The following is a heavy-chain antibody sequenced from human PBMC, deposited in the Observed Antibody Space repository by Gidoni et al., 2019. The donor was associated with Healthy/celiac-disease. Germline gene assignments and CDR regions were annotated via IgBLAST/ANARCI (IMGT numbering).Heavy chain of an antibody. CDR3: AIAQTMVREYY. CDR2: IIPILGIA. J-gene: IGHJ4*02. V-gene: IGHV1-69*02. CDR1: GGTFSSYT. D-gene: IGHD3-10*01. Sequence: QVQLVQSGAEVKKPGSSVKVSCKASGGTFSSYTISWVRQAPGQGLEWMGRIIPILGIATYAQKFQGRVTLTADKSTSTAYMELSSLRSEDTAVYYCAIAQTMVREYYWGQGTLVTVSS.